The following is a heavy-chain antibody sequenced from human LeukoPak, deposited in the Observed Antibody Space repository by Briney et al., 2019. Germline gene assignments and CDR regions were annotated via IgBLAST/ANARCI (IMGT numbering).Heavy chain of an antibody. D-gene: IGHD6-13*01. CDR2: INTNTGNP. CDR3: ARDNYGAEEGIGSSLVWFDS. CDR1: GYTFTSYA. J-gene: IGHJ5*01. V-gene: IGHV7-4-1*02. Sequence: ASVKVSCKASGYTFTSYAMNWVRQAPGQGLEWMGWINTNTGNPTYAQGFTEQFVFSLDTSVSTAYLQISSLKTEDTAVYYCARDNYGAEEGIGSSLVWFDSWGQGTLVTVSS.